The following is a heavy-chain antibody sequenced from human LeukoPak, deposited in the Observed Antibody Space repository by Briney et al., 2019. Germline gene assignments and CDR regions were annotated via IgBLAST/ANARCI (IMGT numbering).Heavy chain of an antibody. CDR2: ISSSGSTR. CDR3: AREIVSAVAGNFDY. J-gene: IGHJ4*02. CDR1: GFTFSSYE. Sequence: GGSLRLSCAASGFTFSSYEMNWVRQAPGKGLEWVSYISSSGSTRTYADSVKGRFTISRENAKNSLYLEMNSLRAEDTAVYYCAREIVSAVAGNFDYWGQGTLVTVSS. V-gene: IGHV3-48*03. D-gene: IGHD6-19*01.